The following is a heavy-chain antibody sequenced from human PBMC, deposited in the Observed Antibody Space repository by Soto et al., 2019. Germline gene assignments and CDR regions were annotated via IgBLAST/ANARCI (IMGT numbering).Heavy chain of an antibody. V-gene: IGHV4-30-4*01. Sequence: SETLSLTCTVSGGYISSSDYYWTWIRQSPGKGLEYIGYISFTGSTYYNPSLKSRVTVSVDTSNNQFSLNLSSVTAADTAVYFCDRGSGNYYSCRYFDSSGQGPLVTVYS. CDR3: DRGSGNYYSCRYFDS. CDR1: GGYISSSDYY. J-gene: IGHJ4*02. CDR2: ISFTGST. D-gene: IGHD1-26*01.